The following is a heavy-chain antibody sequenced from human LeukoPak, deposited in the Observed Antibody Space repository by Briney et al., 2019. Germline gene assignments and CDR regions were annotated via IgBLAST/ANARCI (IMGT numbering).Heavy chain of an antibody. CDR2: ISSGGTFM. Sequence: GGPLRLSCAASGFTFSSYSINWVRQAPGKELEWVSSISSGGTFMYYADSVKGRFTISRDNAKKSVFLQMNSLRAEDSAVYYCAREPTGDYWGQGMLVTVSS. D-gene: IGHD1-1*01. J-gene: IGHJ4*02. CDR3: AREPTGDY. CDR1: GFTFSSYS. V-gene: IGHV3-21*01.